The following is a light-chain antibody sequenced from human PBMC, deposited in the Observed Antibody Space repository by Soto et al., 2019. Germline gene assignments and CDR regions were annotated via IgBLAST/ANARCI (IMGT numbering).Light chain of an antibody. J-gene: IGKJ3*01. V-gene: IGKV2D-29*01. CDR2: EVS. CDR1: QSLLHSDGKTH. CDR3: LQSTQFPLT. Sequence: DSVMTQTPLSLSVTPGHPASISCKSSQSLLHSDGKTHFYWYLPKPGQRPQLMLYEVSNRFSGVPVMFSGSGSGTDFTLKISRVETEDVGVYYCLQSTQFPLTFGPGTRVDTK.